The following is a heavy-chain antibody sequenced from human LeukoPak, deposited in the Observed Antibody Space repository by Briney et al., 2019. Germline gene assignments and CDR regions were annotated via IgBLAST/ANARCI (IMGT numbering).Heavy chain of an antibody. CDR1: GGSISSSSYY. V-gene: IGHV4-39*01. Sequence: SETLSLTCTVSGGSISSSSYYWGWIRQPPGKGLEWIGSIYYSGSTYYNPSLKSRVTISVDTSKNQFSLKLSSVTAADTAVYYCARRAEYDFWSGYLLDAFDIWGQGTMVTVSS. J-gene: IGHJ3*02. D-gene: IGHD3-3*01. CDR3: ARRAEYDFWSGYLLDAFDI. CDR2: IYYSGST.